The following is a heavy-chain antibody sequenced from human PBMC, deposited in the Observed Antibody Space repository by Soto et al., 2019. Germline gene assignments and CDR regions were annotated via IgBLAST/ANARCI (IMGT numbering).Heavy chain of an antibody. CDR1: GGSISSGGYY. Sequence: QVQLQESGPGLVKPSQTLSLTCTVSGGSISSGGYYWSWIRQHPGKGLEWIGYIYYSGSTYYNPSLKSRVTLSVDPSKNQFSLKLSSVTAADTAVYYCARDLRFRGFYGMDVWGQGTTVTVSS. CDR3: ARDLRFRGFYGMDV. D-gene: IGHD3-10*01. J-gene: IGHJ6*02. CDR2: IYYSGST. V-gene: IGHV4-31*03.